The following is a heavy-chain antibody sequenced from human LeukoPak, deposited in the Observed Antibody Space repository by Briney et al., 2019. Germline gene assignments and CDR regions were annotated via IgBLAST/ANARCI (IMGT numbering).Heavy chain of an antibody. CDR2: IYPGDSDT. D-gene: IGHD2-15*01. J-gene: IGHJ4*02. Sequence: GESLKISRKGSGYSFTSYWIGWVRQMPGKGLEWMGIIYPGDSDTRYSPSFQGQVTISADKSISTAYLQWSSLKASDTAMYYCARQFCSGGSCYWAFFDYWGQGTLVTVSS. V-gene: IGHV5-51*01. CDR3: ARQFCSGGSCYWAFFDY. CDR1: GYSFTSYW.